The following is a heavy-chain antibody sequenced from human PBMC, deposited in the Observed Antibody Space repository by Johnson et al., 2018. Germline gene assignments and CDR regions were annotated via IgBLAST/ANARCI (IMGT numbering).Heavy chain of an antibody. CDR2: INSKSDRGTT. J-gene: IGHJ3*02. CDR3: TTDGEAERDAFDI. CDR1: GFTFNNAW. Sequence: VQLVESGGGLVKPGGSLRLSCAASGFTFNNAWMNWVRQAPGKGLEWVGRINSKSDRGTTDYGAPVQGRFTISIDDSKNTLYLQMHSLKTEDIALYYCTTDGEAERDAFDIWGRGTMVTVSS. V-gene: IGHV3-15*07.